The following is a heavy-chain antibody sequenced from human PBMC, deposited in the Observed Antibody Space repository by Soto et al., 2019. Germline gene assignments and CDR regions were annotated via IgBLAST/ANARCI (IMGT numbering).Heavy chain of an antibody. CDR3: AKASSHYGSGSYYTIDY. D-gene: IGHD3-10*01. J-gene: IGHJ4*02. Sequence: QVQLVESGGGVVQPGRSLRLSCAASGFTFSSYGMHWVRQAPGKGLEWVAVISNDGSNRYYEDSVKGRFTISRDYSKNTVYLQMNSLRAEDTAVYHCAKASSHYGSGSYYTIDYWGQGTLVTLSS. V-gene: IGHV3-30*18. CDR1: GFTFSSYG. CDR2: ISNDGSNR.